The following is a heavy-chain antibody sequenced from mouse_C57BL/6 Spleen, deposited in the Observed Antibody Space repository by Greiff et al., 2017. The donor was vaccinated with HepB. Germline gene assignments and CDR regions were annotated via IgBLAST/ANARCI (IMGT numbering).Heavy chain of an antibody. D-gene: IGHD2-5*01. CDR1: GYSFTDYN. Sequence: VQLKQSGPELVKPGASVKISCKASGYSFTDYNMNWVKQSNGKSLEWIGVINPNYGTTSYNQKFKGKATLTVDQSSSPAYMQLNSLTSEDSAVYYCAPSYYSNFSWFAYWGQGTLVTVSA. CDR3: APSYYSNFSWFAY. V-gene: IGHV1-39*01. CDR2: INPNYGTT. J-gene: IGHJ3*01.